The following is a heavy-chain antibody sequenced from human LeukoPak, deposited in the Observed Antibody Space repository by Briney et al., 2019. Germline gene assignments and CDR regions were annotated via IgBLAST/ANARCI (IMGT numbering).Heavy chain of an antibody. V-gene: IGHV1-69*13. CDR1: GYTFTRYG. D-gene: IGHD6-13*01. Sequence: VASVKVSCKASGYTFTRYGISWVRQAPGQGLEWMGGIIPIFGTANYAQKFQGRVTITADESTSTAYMELSSLRSEDTAVYYCASTKRYSSSWYDTQYYFDYWGQGTLVTVSS. CDR2: IIPIFGTA. J-gene: IGHJ4*02. CDR3: ASTKRYSSSWYDTQYYFDY.